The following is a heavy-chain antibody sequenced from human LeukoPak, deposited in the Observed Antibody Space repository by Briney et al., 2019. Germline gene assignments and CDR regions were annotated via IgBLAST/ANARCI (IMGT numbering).Heavy chain of an antibody. Sequence: GESLTLSCAPSGLTFSIHAMSWVRPPPGKGLEWVSAIIGSGGSTYCADSVKGPFTISRDNSKNTLYLQMNSLRAEDTAVYYCAKDLGGGMNGYYYGMDVWGQGTTVTVSS. CDR3: AKDLGGGMNGYYYGMDV. D-gene: IGHD1-26*01. J-gene: IGHJ6*02. CDR2: IIGSGGST. V-gene: IGHV3-23*01. CDR1: GLTFSIHA.